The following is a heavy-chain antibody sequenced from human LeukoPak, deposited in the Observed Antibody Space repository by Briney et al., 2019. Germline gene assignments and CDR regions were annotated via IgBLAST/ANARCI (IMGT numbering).Heavy chain of an antibody. J-gene: IGHJ5*02. CDR3: ARYSSSSWSNWFDP. Sequence: PSETLSLTCTVSGGSISSGSYYWSWIRQPAGKGLEWIGRIYTSGSTNYNPSLKSRVTISVDTSKNQFSLKLSSVTAADTAVYYCARYSSSSWSNWFDPWGQGTLVTVSS. CDR2: IYTSGST. CDR1: GGSISSGSYY. D-gene: IGHD6-13*01. V-gene: IGHV4-61*02.